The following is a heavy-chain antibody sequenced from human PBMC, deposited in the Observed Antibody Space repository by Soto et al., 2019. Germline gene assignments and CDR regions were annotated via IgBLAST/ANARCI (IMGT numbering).Heavy chain of an antibody. D-gene: IGHD6-6*01. V-gene: IGHV1-46*03. CDR2: INPSGGST. J-gene: IGHJ6*03. CDR1: GYTFTSYY. CDR3: ARCSSSSGIYYYYMDV. Sequence: GASVKVSCKASGYTFTSYYMHWVRQAPAQGLEWMGIINPSGGSTSYAQKFRGRVTMTRDTSTSTVYMELSSLRSEDTAVYYCARCSSSSGIYYYYMDVWGKGTTVTVSS.